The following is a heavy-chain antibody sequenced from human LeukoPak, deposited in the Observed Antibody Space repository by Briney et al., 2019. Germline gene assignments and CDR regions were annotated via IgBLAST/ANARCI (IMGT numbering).Heavy chain of an antibody. J-gene: IGHJ5*02. D-gene: IGHD3-9*01. V-gene: IGHV1-18*01. Sequence: ASVKVSCKASGYTFTSYGISWVRQAPGQGLEWMGWISAYNGNTNYAQKLQGRVTMTTETSTSTAYMELRSLRSDDTAVYFCARGGYDFLTTEDWFDPWGQGTLVTVSS. CDR3: ARGGYDFLTTEDWFDP. CDR2: ISAYNGNT. CDR1: GYTFTSYG.